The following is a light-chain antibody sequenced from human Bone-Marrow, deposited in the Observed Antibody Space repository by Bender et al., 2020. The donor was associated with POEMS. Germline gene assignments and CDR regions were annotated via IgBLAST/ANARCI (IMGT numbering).Light chain of an antibody. CDR1: KLGDKY. V-gene: IGLV3-1*01. CDR2: EDT. CDR3: SSQRSGSTV. J-gene: IGLJ3*02. Sequence: SYDLTQPPSVSVSPGQTASITCSGDKLGDKYVSWYQQKPGQSPVLVIYEDTKRPSGIPERLSGSNSGNTATLTISGTQTMDEADYYCSSQRSGSTVFGRGTKVTVL.